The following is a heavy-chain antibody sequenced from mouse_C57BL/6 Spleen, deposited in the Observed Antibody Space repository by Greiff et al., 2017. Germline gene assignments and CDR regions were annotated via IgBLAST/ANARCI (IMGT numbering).Heavy chain of an antibody. CDR1: GFTFSSYG. V-gene: IGHV5-6*01. Sequence: EVQLVESGGDLVKPGGSLKLSCAASGFTFSSYGMSWVRQTPDKRLEWVATISSGGSYTYYPDSVKGRFTISRDNAKNTLYLQMSSLKSEDTAMYYCARQEGLIYYDYDPHFAYWGQGTTLTVSS. D-gene: IGHD2-4*01. CDR3: ARQEGLIYYDYDPHFAY. J-gene: IGHJ2*01. CDR2: ISSGGSYT.